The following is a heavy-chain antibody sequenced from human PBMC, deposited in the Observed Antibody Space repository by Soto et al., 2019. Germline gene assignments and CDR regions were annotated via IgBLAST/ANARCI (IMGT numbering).Heavy chain of an antibody. Sequence: VQLVQSGAEVKKPGSSVKVSSKASGGTFSSYAISWVRQAPGQGLEWMGGIIPIFGTANYAQKFQGRVTITADESTSTAYMELSSLRSEDTAVYYCARRYCSSTSCYGPAEVDYWGQGTLVTVSS. D-gene: IGHD2-2*01. J-gene: IGHJ4*02. CDR3: ARRYCSSTSCYGPAEVDY. V-gene: IGHV1-69*01. CDR1: GGTFSSYA. CDR2: IIPIFGTA.